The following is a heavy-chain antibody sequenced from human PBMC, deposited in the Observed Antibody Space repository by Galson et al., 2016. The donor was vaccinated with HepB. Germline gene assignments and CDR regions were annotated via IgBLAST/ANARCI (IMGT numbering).Heavy chain of an antibody. Sequence: ETLSLTCTVSGGSFSSRDHYWVWIRQPPGKGLEWIGCIYYSGGTYYNPSLKSRVTMSVDTTRNQFSLELIAVTAADTAMYYCARGKTQGDWVDPWGQGTLVT. D-gene: IGHD3-16*01. V-gene: IGHV4-39*07. CDR1: GGSFSSRDHY. J-gene: IGHJ5*02. CDR2: IYYSGGT. CDR3: ARGKTQGDWVDP.